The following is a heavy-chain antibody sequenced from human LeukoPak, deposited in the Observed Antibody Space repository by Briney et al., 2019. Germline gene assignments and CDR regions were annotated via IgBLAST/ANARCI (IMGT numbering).Heavy chain of an antibody. D-gene: IGHD3-10*01. CDR1: GFTFSSYA. CDR3: ARDYYGSGSYGYFDY. V-gene: IGHV3-30-3*01. CDR2: ISYDGSNK. J-gene: IGHJ4*02. Sequence: GGSLRLSCAASGFTFSSYAMHWVCQAPGKGLEWVAVISYDGSNKYYADSVKGRFTISRDNSKNTVYLQMNSLRAEDTALYYCARDYYGSGSYGYFDYWGREPWSPSPQ.